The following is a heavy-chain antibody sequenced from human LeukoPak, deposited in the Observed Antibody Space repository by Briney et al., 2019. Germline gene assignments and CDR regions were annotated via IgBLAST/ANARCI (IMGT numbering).Heavy chain of an antibody. Sequence: PGGSLRLSCAASGFTFSSYAMSWVRQAPGKGLEGVSAISGSGGSTYYADSVKGRFTISRDNSKNTLYLQMKSLRAEDTAVYYCAKDKHDGDYRYWGQGTLVTVSS. CDR1: GFTFSSYA. V-gene: IGHV3-23*01. J-gene: IGHJ4*02. CDR3: AKDKHDGDYRY. D-gene: IGHD4-17*01. CDR2: ISGSGGST.